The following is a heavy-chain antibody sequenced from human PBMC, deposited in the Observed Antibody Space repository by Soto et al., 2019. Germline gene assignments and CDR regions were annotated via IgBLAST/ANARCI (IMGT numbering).Heavy chain of an antibody. V-gene: IGHV3-9*01. CDR2: ISWNSGSI. D-gene: IGHD3-10*01. CDR1: GFTFDDYA. J-gene: IGHJ6*02. CDR3: AKDTYYYGSGSTSMDV. Sequence: GGSLRLSCAASGFTFDDYAMHWVRQAPGKGLEWVSGISWNSGSIGYADSVKGRFTISRDNAKNSLYLQMNSLRAEDTALYYCAKDTYYYGSGSTSMDVWGQGTTVTVSS.